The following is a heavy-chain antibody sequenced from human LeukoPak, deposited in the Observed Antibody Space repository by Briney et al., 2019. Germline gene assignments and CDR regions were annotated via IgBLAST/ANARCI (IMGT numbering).Heavy chain of an antibody. D-gene: IGHD4-17*01. CDR3: AKAINTQRTTVTTLFDY. CDR2: ISSSSSYI. V-gene: IGHV3-21*04. J-gene: IGHJ4*02. Sequence: GGSLRLSCAASGFTFSSYSMNWVRQAPGKGLEWVSSISSSSSYIYYADSVKGRFTISRDNSKNTLYLQMNSLRAEDTAVYYCAKAINTQRTTVTTLFDYWGQGTLVTVSS. CDR1: GFTFSSYS.